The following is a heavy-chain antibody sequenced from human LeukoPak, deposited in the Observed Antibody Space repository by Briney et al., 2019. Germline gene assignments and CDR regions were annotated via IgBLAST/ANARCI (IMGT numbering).Heavy chain of an antibody. CDR2: FDPEDGET. D-gene: IGHD4-11*01. CDR3: AKEPGYSNYVPPFFDY. J-gene: IGHJ4*02. Sequence: ASVKVSCKVSGYTLTELSMHWVRQAPGKGLEWMGGFDPEDGETIYAQKFQGRVTMTEDTSTDTAYMELRSLRSDDTAVYYCAKEPGYSNYVPPFFDYWGQGTLVTVSS. V-gene: IGHV1-24*01. CDR1: GYTLTELS.